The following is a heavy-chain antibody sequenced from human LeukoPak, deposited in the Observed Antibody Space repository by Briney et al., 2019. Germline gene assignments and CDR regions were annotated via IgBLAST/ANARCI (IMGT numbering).Heavy chain of an antibody. V-gene: IGHV4-39*02. CDR3: VSNSSSSPWFDP. J-gene: IGHJ5*02. CDR1: GGSISSYTHY. CDR2: VYYTGGT. D-gene: IGHD6-6*01. Sequence: KPSETLSLTCTVSGGSISSYTHYWGWIRQPPGKGLEWNATVYYTGGTYYNPSLKSRVTISIDTSRNHFSLKLTSVIAADTAMYYCVSNSSSSPWFDPWGQGTLVTVSS.